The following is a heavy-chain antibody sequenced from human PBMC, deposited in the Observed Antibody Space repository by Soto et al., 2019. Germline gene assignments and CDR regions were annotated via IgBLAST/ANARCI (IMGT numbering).Heavy chain of an antibody. Sequence: DVQLVESGGGLIQPGGSLRLSCAASGFTVSGKKYLAWVRQAPGKGLEGVSALYYVDGTYYADSVKGRFTTSADSSKTLVNLKMNGLRPDDTAVYYCASWHLREHAYDIWGQGTAVTVSS. V-gene: IGHV3-53*01. CDR1: GFTVSGKKY. J-gene: IGHJ3*02. D-gene: IGHD4-17*01. CDR2: LYYVDGT. CDR3: ASWHLREHAYDI.